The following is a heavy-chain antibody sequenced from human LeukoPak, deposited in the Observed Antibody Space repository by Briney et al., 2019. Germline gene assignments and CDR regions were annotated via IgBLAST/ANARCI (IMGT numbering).Heavy chain of an antibody. D-gene: IGHD4-17*01. CDR3: ARGYGDYELDKYYFDY. V-gene: IGHV3-33*01. CDR1: GFTFSSYG. J-gene: IGHJ4*02. Sequence: GGSLRLSCAASGFTFSSYGMHWVRQAPGKGLEWVAVIWYDGSNKYYADSVKGRFTISRDNSKNTLYLQMNSLRAEDTAVYYCARGYGDYELDKYYFDYWGQGTLVTVSS. CDR2: IWYDGSNK.